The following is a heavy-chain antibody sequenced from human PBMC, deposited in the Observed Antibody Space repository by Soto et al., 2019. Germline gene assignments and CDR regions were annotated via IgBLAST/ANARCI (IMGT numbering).Heavy chain of an antibody. CDR2: ISWNSGSI. Sequence: GGALRLSCAASGFILDDYAMHWVRQAPGRGLQWVSGISWNSGSIGYADSVKGRFTNSRDNAKNSLYLQMNGLRAEDTAVYYCARILIIGTTRGSYFDYWGQVTLVTVSS. CDR1: GFILDDYA. J-gene: IGHJ4*02. D-gene: IGHD1-20*01. CDR3: ARILIIGTTRGSYFDY. V-gene: IGHV3-9*01.